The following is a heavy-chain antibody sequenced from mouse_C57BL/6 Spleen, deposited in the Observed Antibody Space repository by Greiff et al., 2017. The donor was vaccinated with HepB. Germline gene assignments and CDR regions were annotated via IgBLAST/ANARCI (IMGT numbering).Heavy chain of an antibody. CDR1: GYTFTSYG. V-gene: IGHV1-81*01. CDR3: ARGGYDGYYVNYAMDY. CDR2: IYPRSGNT. J-gene: IGHJ4*01. Sequence: QVQLQQSGAELARPGASVKLSCKASGYTFTSYGISWVKQRTGQGLEWIGEIYPRSGNTYYNEKFKGKATLTADKSSSTAYMELRSLTSEDSAVYFCARGGYDGYYVNYAMDYWGQGTSVTVSS. D-gene: IGHD2-3*01.